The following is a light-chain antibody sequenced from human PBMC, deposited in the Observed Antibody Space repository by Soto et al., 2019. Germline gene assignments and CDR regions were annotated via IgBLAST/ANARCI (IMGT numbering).Light chain of an antibody. J-gene: IGLJ1*01. V-gene: IGLV2-23*01. CDR3: CSYVSSFTYV. CDR1: SSDVGSGSHNL. Sequence: QSALTQPASVSGSPGQSITISCTGTSSDVGSGSHNLVSWYQQRPGKAPKVVIYGGSKRPSGVSDRFAGSKSGNTASLTISGLQAEDEADYYCCSYVSSFTYVFGTGTKAPS. CDR2: GGS.